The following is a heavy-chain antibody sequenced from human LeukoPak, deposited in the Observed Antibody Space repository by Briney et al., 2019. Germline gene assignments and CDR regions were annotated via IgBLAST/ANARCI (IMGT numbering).Heavy chain of an antibody. V-gene: IGHV4-59*01. J-gene: IGHJ4*02. CDR3: ARARLFRGSGWVTYDY. Sequence: SETLSLTCTVSGGSISSYYWSWIRQPPGKGLEWIGYIYYSGSTNYNPSLKSRVTISVDTSKNQFSLKLSSVTAADTAVYYCARARLFRGSGWVTYDYWGQGTLVTVSS. CDR1: GGSISSYY. D-gene: IGHD6-19*01. CDR2: IYYSGST.